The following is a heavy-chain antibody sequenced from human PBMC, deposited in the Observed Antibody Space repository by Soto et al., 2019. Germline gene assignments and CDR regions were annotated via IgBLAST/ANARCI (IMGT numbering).Heavy chain of an antibody. CDR2: ISYDGSNK. D-gene: IGHD6-13*01. Sequence: HPGGSLRLSCAASGFTFSSYGMHWVRQAPGKGLEWVAVISYDGSNKYYADSVKGRFTISRDNSKNTLYLQMNSLRAEDTAVYYCAKAPYSSSWPTFDYWGQGPLVTVSS. V-gene: IGHV3-30*18. CDR3: AKAPYSSSWPTFDY. J-gene: IGHJ4*02. CDR1: GFTFSSYG.